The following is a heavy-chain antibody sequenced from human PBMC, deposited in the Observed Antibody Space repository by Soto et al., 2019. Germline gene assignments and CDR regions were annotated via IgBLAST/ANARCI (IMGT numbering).Heavy chain of an antibody. CDR1: GYSFATYW. CDR3: ARQYADTSMGGYYYYGLDV. D-gene: IGHD5-18*01. Sequence: GESLKISCEGSGYSFATYWIAWVRQMPGKGLEWMGIIFPADSDTRYSPSFQGQVTISADKSIGTAYLQWSSLRASDTAVYYCARQYADTSMGGYYYYGLDVWGQGTTVTVSS. V-gene: IGHV5-51*01. CDR2: IFPADSDT. J-gene: IGHJ6*02.